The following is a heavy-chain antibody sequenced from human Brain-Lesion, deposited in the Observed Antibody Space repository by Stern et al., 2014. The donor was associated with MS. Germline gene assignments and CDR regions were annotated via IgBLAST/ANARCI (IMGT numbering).Heavy chain of an antibody. Sequence: EVQLVESGGGLVKRGGSLRLSCAASPPPPPPPTLRWARQAPGKRPEWVSSISSTTTYIYYVDSVKGRFTISRDNAKNSVFLQMNGLGADDTAVYYCARGYGDAYYRGLDVWGQGTTVTVSS. CDR2: ISSTTTYI. CDR1: PPPPPPPT. J-gene: IGHJ6*02. D-gene: IGHD4-17*01. CDR3: ARGYGDAYYRGLDV. V-gene: IGHV3-21*01.